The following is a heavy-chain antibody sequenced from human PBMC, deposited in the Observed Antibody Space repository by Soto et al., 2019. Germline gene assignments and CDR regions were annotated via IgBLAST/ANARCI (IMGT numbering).Heavy chain of an antibody. CDR3: ARDTYYDILTGSRYYYGMDV. CDR2: IWYDGSNK. D-gene: IGHD3-9*01. V-gene: IGHV3-33*01. J-gene: IGHJ6*02. Sequence: QVQLVESGGGVVQPGRSLRLSCAASGFTFSSYGMHWVRQAPGKGLEWVAVIWYDGSNKYYADSVKGRFTISRDNSKNTLYLQMNSLRAEDTAVYYCARDTYYDILTGSRYYYGMDVWGQGTTVTVSS. CDR1: GFTFSSYG.